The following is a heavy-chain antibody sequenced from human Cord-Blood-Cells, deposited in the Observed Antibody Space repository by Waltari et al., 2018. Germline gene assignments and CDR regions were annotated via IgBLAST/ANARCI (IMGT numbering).Heavy chain of an antibody. V-gene: IGHV4-59*01. CDR2: IYYSGST. J-gene: IGHJ6*02. CDR1: GGSISSYY. D-gene: IGHD2-2*01. Sequence: QVQLRESGLGLVKPSETLSLTCTVSGGSISSYYWSWIRQPPGKGLEWIGSIYYSGSTNYNPSLKSRVTISVDTSKNQFSLKLSSVTAADTAVYYCARGVVPSPADTYYYYYGMDVWGQGTTVTVSS. CDR3: ARGVVPSPADTYYYYYGMDV.